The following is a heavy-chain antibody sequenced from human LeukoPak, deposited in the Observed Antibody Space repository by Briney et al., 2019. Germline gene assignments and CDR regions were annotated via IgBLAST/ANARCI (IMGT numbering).Heavy chain of an antibody. V-gene: IGHV1-69*06. CDR3: ARAGSMITFGGSIWGAFDI. Sequence: GASVKVSCKASGGTFSSYAISWVRQAPGQGLEWMGGIIPIFGTANYAQKFQGRVTITADKSTSTAYMELSSLRSEDTAVYYCARAGSMITFGGSIWGAFDIWGQGTMVTVSS. CDR1: GGTFSSYA. D-gene: IGHD3-16*01. CDR2: IIPIFGTA. J-gene: IGHJ3*02.